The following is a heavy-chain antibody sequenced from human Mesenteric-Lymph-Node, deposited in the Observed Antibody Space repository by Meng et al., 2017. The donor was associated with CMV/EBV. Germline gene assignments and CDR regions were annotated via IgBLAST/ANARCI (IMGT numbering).Heavy chain of an antibody. J-gene: IGHJ5*02. V-gene: IGHV1-2*02. D-gene: IGHD2-2*01. CDR1: GYTFTGYY. Sequence: ASVKVSCKASGYTFTGYYMHWVRQAPGQGLEWMGWINPNSGGTNYAQKLQGRVTMTRDTSISTAYMELSRLRSDDTAVYYCARAGYCSSTSCYYNWFDPWGQGTLVTVSS. CDR3: ARAGYCSSTSCYYNWFDP. CDR2: INPNSGGT.